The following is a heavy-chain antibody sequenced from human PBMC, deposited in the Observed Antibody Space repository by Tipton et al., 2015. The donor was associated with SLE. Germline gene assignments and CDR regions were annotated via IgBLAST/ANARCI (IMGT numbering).Heavy chain of an antibody. CDR1: GGSLSTSSYY. Sequence: TLSLTCTVSGGSLSTSSYYWGWIRQPPGKGLEWIGTVYDSESTYYNPSLKSRVTISVDTSKNQFSLKLSSVTAADTAVYYCARTPRYYDMLTSYYMPPDYWGQGTRVTASS. CDR2: VYDSEST. D-gene: IGHD3-9*01. J-gene: IGHJ4*02. V-gene: IGHV4-39*07. CDR3: ARTPRYYDMLTSYYMPPDY.